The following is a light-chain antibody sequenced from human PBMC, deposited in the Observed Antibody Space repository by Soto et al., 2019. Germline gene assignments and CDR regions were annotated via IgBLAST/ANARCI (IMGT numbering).Light chain of an antibody. CDR2: GAS. J-gene: IGKJ4*01. V-gene: IGKV3-20*01. CDR1: QSVSSSY. CDR3: QQYGSSLLT. Sequence: EIVLTQSPGTLSLSPGERATLSCRASQSVSSSYLAWYQQKPGQAPRLLIYGASSRATGIPDRLSGNGSGTDFTLTISRLEPEDFAVYYCQQYGSSLLTFGGGTKVDIK.